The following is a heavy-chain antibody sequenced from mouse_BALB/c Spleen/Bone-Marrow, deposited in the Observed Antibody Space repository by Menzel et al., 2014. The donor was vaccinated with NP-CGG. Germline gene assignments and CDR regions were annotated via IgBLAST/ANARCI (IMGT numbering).Heavy chain of an antibody. CDR3: ASHEDLDISRRLGAMDY. J-gene: IGHJ4*01. D-gene: IGHD1-3*01. Sequence: VKLQESGAELVKPGASVRLSCKASGYNFSDYIIYWVKQRSGQGLEWIGWFYPGSGSIKYNEKFKDKATLTADKSSRTVYMELSRLTSEVSSVYFCASHEDLDISRRLGAMDYWGQGTSVTVSS. CDR1: GYNFSDYI. V-gene: IGHV1-62-2*01. CDR2: FYPGSGSI.